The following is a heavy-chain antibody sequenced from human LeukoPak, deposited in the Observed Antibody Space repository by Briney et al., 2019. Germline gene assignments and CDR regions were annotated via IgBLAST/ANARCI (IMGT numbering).Heavy chain of an antibody. CDR1: GYTFTNYG. Sequence: ASVKVSCKASGYTFTNYGITWVRQAPGQGLEWMGWISTYNDKTNYAQKLQGRVMMTTDTSTSTVYMELRSLRSDDTAVYYCARGGDDFWSGYFQDNSFNIWGQGTMVTVSS. CDR3: ARGGDDFWSGYFQDNSFNI. D-gene: IGHD3-3*01. CDR2: ISTYNDKT. J-gene: IGHJ3*02. V-gene: IGHV1-18*01.